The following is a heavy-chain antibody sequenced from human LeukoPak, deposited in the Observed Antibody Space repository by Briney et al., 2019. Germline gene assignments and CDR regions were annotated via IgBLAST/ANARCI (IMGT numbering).Heavy chain of an antibody. V-gene: IGHV1-2*02. CDR2: INPNSGGT. J-gene: IGHJ4*02. CDR3: ARDLEDCSGGSCYLLFDY. CDR1: GYTFTGYY. Sequence: ASVKVSCKASGYTFTGYYMHWVRQAPGQGLEWMGGINPNSGGTNYAQKFQGRVTMTRDTSISTAYMELSRLRSDDTAVYYCARDLEDCSGGSCYLLFDYWGQGTLVTVSS. D-gene: IGHD2-15*01.